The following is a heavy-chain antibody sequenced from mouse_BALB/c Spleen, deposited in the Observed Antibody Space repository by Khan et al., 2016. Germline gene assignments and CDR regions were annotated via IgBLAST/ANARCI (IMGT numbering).Heavy chain of an antibody. Sequence: QVQLQQSGAELMKPGASVKISCTATGYTFSSYWIEWVKQRPGHGLEWLGEISPKTGNTNYNEQFKGKATFTADTISNTAYMQLRSLTSEYSAVYYCARFSDYWGQGTTLTVSS. V-gene: IGHV1-9*01. J-gene: IGHJ2*01. CDR3: ARFSDY. CDR2: ISPKTGNT. CDR1: GYTFSSYW.